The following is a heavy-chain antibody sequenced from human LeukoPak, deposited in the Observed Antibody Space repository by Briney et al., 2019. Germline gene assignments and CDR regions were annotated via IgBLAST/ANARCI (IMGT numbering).Heavy chain of an antibody. CDR3: ARDGDLYPY. J-gene: IGHJ4*02. V-gene: IGHV1-69*04. CDR1: GYTFTSYG. CDR2: IIPILGIA. Sequence: SVKVSCKASGYTFTSYGISWVRQAPGQGLEWMGRIIPILGIANYAQKFQGRVTITADKSTSTAYMELSSLRSEDTAVYYCARDGDLYPYWGQGTLVTVSS. D-gene: IGHD4-17*01.